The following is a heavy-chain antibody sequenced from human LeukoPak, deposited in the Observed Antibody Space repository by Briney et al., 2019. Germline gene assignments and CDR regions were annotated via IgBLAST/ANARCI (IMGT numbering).Heavy chain of an antibody. CDR3: AKEDQITIFGINYYGMDV. V-gene: IGHV3-23*01. CDR2: VSGSGEST. D-gene: IGHD3-3*01. Sequence: GGSLGLSCAASGFTFANYAMTWVRQAPGKGLEWLSLVSGSGESTEYADSAKGRFTISRDNSRNTLYLQMNSLRPEDTAVYYCAKEDQITIFGINYYGMDVWGQGTTVTVSS. CDR1: GFTFANYA. J-gene: IGHJ6*02.